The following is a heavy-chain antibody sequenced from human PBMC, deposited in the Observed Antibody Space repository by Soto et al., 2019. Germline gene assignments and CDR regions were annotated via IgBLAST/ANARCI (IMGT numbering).Heavy chain of an antibody. CDR2: IYYSGST. Sequence: QHPGKGLEWIGYIYYSGSTYYNPSLKSRVHISVDTSKNQFSLKLSSVTAADTAVYYCARGSFFFQAEGGIRDTVPVSAFLLNRSSDL. D-gene: IGHD2-15*01. V-gene: IGHV4-31*02. J-gene: IGHJ2*01. CDR3: ARGSFFFQAEGGIRDTVPVSAFLLNRSSDL.